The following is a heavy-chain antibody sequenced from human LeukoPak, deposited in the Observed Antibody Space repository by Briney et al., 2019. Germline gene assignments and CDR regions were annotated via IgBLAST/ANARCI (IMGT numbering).Heavy chain of an antibody. D-gene: IGHD3-22*01. J-gene: IGHJ4*02. Sequence: ASVTVSCKASGYTFTSYAMHWVRQAPGQRLEWMGWINAGNGNTEYSQKFQGRVTITRDTSASTAYMELSSLRSEDTAVYYCARGPYYDSSGYKSCDYWGQGTLVTVSS. CDR3: ARGPYYDSSGYKSCDY. CDR1: GYTFTSYA. V-gene: IGHV1-3*01. CDR2: INAGNGNT.